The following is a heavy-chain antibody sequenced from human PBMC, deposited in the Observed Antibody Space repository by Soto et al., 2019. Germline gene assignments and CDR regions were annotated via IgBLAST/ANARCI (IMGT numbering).Heavy chain of an antibody. D-gene: IGHD6-13*01. V-gene: IGHV1-18*04. CDR2: ISAYNGNT. CDR3: ARAHSSSWHNY. CDR1: RYTFTDYY. J-gene: IGHJ4*02. Sequence: ASVKVSCKASRYTFTDYYMHWVRQAPGQGLEWMGWISAYNGNTNYAQKLQGRVTMTTDTSTSTAYMELRSLRSDDTAVYYCARAHSSSWHNYWGQGTLVTVSS.